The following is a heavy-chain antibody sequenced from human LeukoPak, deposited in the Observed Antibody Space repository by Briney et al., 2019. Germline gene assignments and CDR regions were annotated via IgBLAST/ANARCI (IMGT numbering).Heavy chain of an antibody. CDR3: AHLRRGYSYGYHEFDY. V-gene: IGHV1-69*01. CDR2: IIPIFGTA. D-gene: IGHD5-18*01. J-gene: IGHJ4*02. CDR1: GGTFSSYA. Sequence: SVKVSCRASGGTFSSYAISWVRQAPGQGLEWMGGIIPIFGTANYAQKFQGRVTITADESTSTAYMELSSLRSEDTAVYYCAHLRRGYSYGYHEFDYWGQGTLVTVSS.